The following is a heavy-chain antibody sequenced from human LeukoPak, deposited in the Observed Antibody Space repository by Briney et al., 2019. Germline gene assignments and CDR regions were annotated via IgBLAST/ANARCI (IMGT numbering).Heavy chain of an antibody. CDR3: ARVVTIFGVVTDDAFDI. D-gene: IGHD3-3*01. J-gene: IGHJ3*02. CDR2: IYTSGST. Sequence: PSQTLSLTCTVSGGSISSGSYYWSWIRRPAGKGLEWIGRIYTSGSTNYNPSLKSRVTISVDTSKNQFSLKLSSVTAADTAVYDCARVVTIFGVVTDDAFDIWGQGTMVTVSS. V-gene: IGHV4-61*02. CDR1: GGSISSGSYY.